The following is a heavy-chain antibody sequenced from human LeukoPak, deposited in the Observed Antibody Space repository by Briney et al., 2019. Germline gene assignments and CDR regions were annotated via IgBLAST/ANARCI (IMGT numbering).Heavy chain of an antibody. J-gene: IGHJ4*02. CDR1: GYTFTSYY. Sequence: ASVKLSCKASGYTFTSYYMHWVRQAPGQGLEWMGIINPSGGSTSYAQKFQGRVTMTRDTSTSTVYMELSSLRSEDTAVYYCAREESGDYFDYWGQGTLVTVSS. V-gene: IGHV1-46*01. CDR2: INPSGGST. CDR3: AREESGDYFDY. D-gene: IGHD3-10*01.